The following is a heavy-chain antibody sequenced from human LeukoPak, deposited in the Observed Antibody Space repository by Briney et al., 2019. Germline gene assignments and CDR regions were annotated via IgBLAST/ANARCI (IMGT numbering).Heavy chain of an antibody. CDR1: GFTFSSYS. V-gene: IGHV3-48*02. D-gene: IGHD3-22*01. Sequence: GGSLRLSCAASGFTFSSYSMNWVRQAPGKGLAWISFISSSGSPIYYAGSVTGRFTISRDNGKNSLYLQMNSLRDEDTAVYYCARGVEGSYYYDSSGKGNALDIWGQGTMVTVSS. CDR2: ISSSGSPI. J-gene: IGHJ3*02. CDR3: ARGVEGSYYYDSSGKGNALDI.